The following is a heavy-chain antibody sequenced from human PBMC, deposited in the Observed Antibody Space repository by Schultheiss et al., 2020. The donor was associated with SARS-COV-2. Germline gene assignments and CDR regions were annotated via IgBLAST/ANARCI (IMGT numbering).Heavy chain of an antibody. CDR1: GGSISSDDYY. CDR2: IYYSGST. D-gene: IGHD2-15*01. CDR3: ASTSDIVVAVATT. Sequence: SETLSLTCTVSGGSISSDDYYWSWIRQPPGKGLDWIGYIYYSGSTYYNPSLKSRVTISADTSKNQFSLKLRSVTATDTAVYYCASTSDIVVAVATTWGQGTLVTVSS. J-gene: IGHJ1*01. V-gene: IGHV4-30-4*01.